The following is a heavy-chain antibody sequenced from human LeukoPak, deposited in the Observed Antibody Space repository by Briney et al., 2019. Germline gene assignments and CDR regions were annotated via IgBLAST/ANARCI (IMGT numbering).Heavy chain of an antibody. CDR3: ARVRNDRDGYYFDY. J-gene: IGHJ4*02. D-gene: IGHD5-24*01. CDR2: ISSSSSYI. Sequence: GGSLRLSCAASGFTFSSYSMNWVRQAPGRGLEWASSISSSSSYIYYADSVKGRFTISRDNAKNSLYLQMNSLRAEDTAVYYCARVRNDRDGYYFDYWGQGTLVTVSS. V-gene: IGHV3-21*01. CDR1: GFTFSSYS.